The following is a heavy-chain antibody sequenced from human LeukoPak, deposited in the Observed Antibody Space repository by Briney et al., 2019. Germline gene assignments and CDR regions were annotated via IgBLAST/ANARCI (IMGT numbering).Heavy chain of an antibody. V-gene: IGHV4-34*01. CDR3: ARGQVLNARGYNWFDP. J-gene: IGHJ5*02. Sequence: SETLSLTCAVYGWSINDYSRYWIRQPPGKGLEWIGEINARGDTNYNPSLKSRVTISVDTSKKQFSLRLTSLIAADTALYYCARGQVLNARGYNWFDPWGQGTLVTVSS. D-gene: IGHD3-10*02. CDR2: INARGDT. CDR1: GWSINDYS.